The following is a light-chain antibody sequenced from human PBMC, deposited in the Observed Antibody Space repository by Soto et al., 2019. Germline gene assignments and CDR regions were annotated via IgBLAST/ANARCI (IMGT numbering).Light chain of an antibody. J-gene: IGKJ1*01. Sequence: EIVMTQSPATLSVSPGERATLSCRASQSVSSNLAWYQQKPGQAPRLLIYGASPRATGIPARFSGSGSGTEFPLIISRLQSEEFAVYYCKQYNNWPPWTFGQGTKVEIK. CDR3: KQYNNWPPWT. CDR1: QSVSSN. V-gene: IGKV3-15*01. CDR2: GAS.